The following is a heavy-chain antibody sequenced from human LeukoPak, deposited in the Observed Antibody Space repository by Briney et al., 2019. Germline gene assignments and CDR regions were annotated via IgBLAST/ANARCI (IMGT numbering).Heavy chain of an antibody. CDR2: IWYDGSNK. V-gene: IGHV3-33*01. Sequence: GRSLGLSCAASGFTFSSYGMHWVRQAPGKGLEWVAVIWYDGSNKYYADSVKGRFTISRDNSKNTLYLQMNSLRAEDTAVYYCARPLGYCSGGSCYPHYYYYGMDVWGQGTTVTVSS. J-gene: IGHJ6*02. CDR3: ARPLGYCSGGSCYPHYYYYGMDV. CDR1: GFTFSSYG. D-gene: IGHD2-15*01.